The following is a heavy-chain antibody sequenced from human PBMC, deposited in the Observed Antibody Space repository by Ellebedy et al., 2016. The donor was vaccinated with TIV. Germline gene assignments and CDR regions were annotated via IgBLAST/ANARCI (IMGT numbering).Heavy chain of an antibody. J-gene: IGHJ4*02. CDR1: GYTFTSYW. D-gene: IGHD5-24*01. Sequence: GESLKISCKASGYTFTSYWVGWVRQMPGKGLEWMGIIRPDNSDTRYSPSFQGQVAISADKSISTAYLQWNSLKASDTAIYYCVRQDGYGIFYFDYWGQGTLVTVTS. CDR2: IRPDNSDT. V-gene: IGHV5-51*01. CDR3: VRQDGYGIFYFDY.